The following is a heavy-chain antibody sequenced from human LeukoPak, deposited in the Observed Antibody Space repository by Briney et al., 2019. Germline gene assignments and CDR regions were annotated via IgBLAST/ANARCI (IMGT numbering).Heavy chain of an antibody. V-gene: IGHV3-20*01. Sequence: GGWLRLSCAASGFTFDDYGMSWVRQAPGKGLEWVSGINWNGGSTRYADSLKGRFTISRDNAKNSLYLQVNSLRAEDTALYHCARQGGYSGYDYYYYYYMDVWGKGTTVTISS. CDR2: INWNGGST. CDR3: ARQGGYSGYDYYYYYYMDV. CDR1: GFTFDDYG. J-gene: IGHJ6*03. D-gene: IGHD5-12*01.